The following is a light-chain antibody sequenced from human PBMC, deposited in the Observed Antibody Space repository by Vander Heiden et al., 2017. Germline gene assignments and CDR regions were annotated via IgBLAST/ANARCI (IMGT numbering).Light chain of an antibody. Sequence: QSVLTPPPSVSAAPGQRISISCTGRSSNIGAGYGVHWYQQLPGTASKLLSYGNTNRPSGVPDRFSGSKSGTSASLAITGLQAEDEADYYCQSYDSSLSVVFGGGTKLTVL. CDR1: SSNIGAGYG. CDR3: QSYDSSLSVV. CDR2: GNT. J-gene: IGLJ2*01. V-gene: IGLV1-40*01.